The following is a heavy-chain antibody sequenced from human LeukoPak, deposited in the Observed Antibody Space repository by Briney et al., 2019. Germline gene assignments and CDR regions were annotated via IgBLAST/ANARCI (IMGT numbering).Heavy chain of an antibody. Sequence: AGGSLRLSCAASGFTFSSYAMSWVRQAPGKGLEWVSAISGSGGSTYYADSVKGRFTISRDNSKNTLYLQMNSLRGEDTAVYYCAERQYQLPYFDYWGQGTLVTVSS. CDR3: AERQYQLPYFDY. D-gene: IGHD2-2*01. CDR1: GFTFSSYA. CDR2: ISGSGGST. V-gene: IGHV3-23*01. J-gene: IGHJ4*02.